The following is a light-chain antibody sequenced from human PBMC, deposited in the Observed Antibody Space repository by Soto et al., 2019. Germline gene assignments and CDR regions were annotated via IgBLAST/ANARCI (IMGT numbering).Light chain of an antibody. CDR2: GAS. Sequence: EIALTHSPATLSFSPLESATLSCSSSQSVNINLALYQQKPGQAPRLLIYGASSRATGIPDRFSGSGSGTDFTLTISSLEPEDFAVYYCQQYGSSPPWKFGQGTKVDIK. CDR1: QSVNIN. CDR3: QQYGSSPPWK. J-gene: IGKJ1*01. V-gene: IGKV3-20*01.